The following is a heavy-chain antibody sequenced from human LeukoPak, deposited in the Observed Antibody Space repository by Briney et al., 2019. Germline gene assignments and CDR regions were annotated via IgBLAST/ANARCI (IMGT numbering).Heavy chain of an antibody. CDR2: ISYDGSNK. Sequence: GGSLRLSCAASGFTFCSYGMHWVRQAPGKGLEWVAVISYDGSNKYYADSVKGRFAISRDNSKNTLYLQMNSLRAEDTAVYYCAKAPKDYSGYDSVDYWGQGTLVTVSS. V-gene: IGHV3-30*18. CDR3: AKAPKDYSGYDSVDY. J-gene: IGHJ4*02. CDR1: GFTFCSYG. D-gene: IGHD5-12*01.